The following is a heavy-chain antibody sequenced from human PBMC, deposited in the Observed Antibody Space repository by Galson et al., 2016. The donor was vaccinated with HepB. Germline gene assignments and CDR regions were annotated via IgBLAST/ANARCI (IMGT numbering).Heavy chain of an antibody. Sequence: SLRLSCAASGFSFSTHAMNWVRQAPGKGLEWVSTVSGNGASTYYADTVKGRFTISRDNSKNTLYLQMNSLRAEDTAVYYCAKGFGYYDRTGYYNLDHWGQGTLVTVSS. CDR1: GFSFSTHA. CDR2: VSGNGAST. V-gene: IGHV3-23*01. J-gene: IGHJ4*02. D-gene: IGHD3-22*01. CDR3: AKGFGYYDRTGYYNLDH.